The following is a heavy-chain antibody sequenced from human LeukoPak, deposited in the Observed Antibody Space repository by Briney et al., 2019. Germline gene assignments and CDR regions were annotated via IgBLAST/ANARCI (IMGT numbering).Heavy chain of an antibody. CDR2: IWYDGGNK. CDR1: GITFRSYG. J-gene: IGHJ3*02. CDR3: ARDFRELGGMRDAFDI. D-gene: IGHD3-10*01. V-gene: IGHV3-33*08. Sequence: GGSLRLSCAASGITFRSYGMHWVRQAPGKGLEWVAVIWYDGGNKYYADSVKGRFTISRDNSKNTLYLQMNSLRAEDTAVYYCARDFRELGGMRDAFDIWGQGTMVTVSS.